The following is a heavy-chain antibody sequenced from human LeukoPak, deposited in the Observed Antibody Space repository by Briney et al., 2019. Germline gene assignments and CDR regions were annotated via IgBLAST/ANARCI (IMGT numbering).Heavy chain of an antibody. D-gene: IGHD2-2*01. CDR1: GGSISSGDYY. J-gene: IGHJ4*02. CDR3: ARAGDCSSTSCYGGVDY. V-gene: IGHV4-30-4*01. CDR2: IYYSGST. Sequence: SETLSLTCTVSGGSISSGDYYWSWIRQPPGKGLEWIGYIYYSGSTYYNPSLKSRVTISVDTSKNQFSLKLSSVTAADTAVYYCARAGDCSSTSCYGGVDYWGQGTLVTVSS.